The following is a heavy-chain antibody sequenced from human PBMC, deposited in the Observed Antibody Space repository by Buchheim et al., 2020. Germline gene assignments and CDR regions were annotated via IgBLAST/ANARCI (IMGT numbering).Heavy chain of an antibody. CDR1: GFTFSNYW. V-gene: IGHV3-7*01. CDR3: ARGSGVRRSYSDLPPSSYFDY. J-gene: IGHJ4*02. Sequence: EVQLVESGGGLVQPGGSLRLSCSASGFTFSNYWMSWVRQAPGEGLEWVANIRQDGSEKYHVDSVKGRFIISRDNDLNSLYLQMKSLRAEDTAVYYCARGSGVRRSYSDLPPSSYFDYWGQGSL. CDR2: IRQDGSEK. D-gene: IGHD6-6*01.